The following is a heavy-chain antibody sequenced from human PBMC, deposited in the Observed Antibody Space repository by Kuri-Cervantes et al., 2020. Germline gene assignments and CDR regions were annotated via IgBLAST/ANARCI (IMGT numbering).Heavy chain of an antibody. J-gene: IGHJ3*02. CDR3: PHERIQLWLHDAFDI. V-gene: IGHV2-5*01. D-gene: IGHD5-18*01. Sequence: SGPTLVKPTQTLTLTCTFSGFSPSTSGVGVGWIRQPPGKALEWLALIYWNDDKRYSPSLKSRLTITKDTSKNQVVLTMTNMDPVDTATYYCPHERIQLWLHDAFDIWGQGTMVTVSS. CDR2: IYWNDDK. CDR1: GFSPSTSGVG.